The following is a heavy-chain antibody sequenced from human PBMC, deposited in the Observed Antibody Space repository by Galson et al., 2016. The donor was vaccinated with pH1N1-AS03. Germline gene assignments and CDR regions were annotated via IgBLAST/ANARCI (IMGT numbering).Heavy chain of an antibody. V-gene: IGHV3-74*01. Sequence: SLRLSCAASGFIFNNRWMHWVRQPPGEGLVWVSRIDNDGRNTDYADSVKGRFIISRDNAKNTLYLEMNSLRTEDTAVYYCIKEGNRLQSRRSDAFDIWGRGTMVTVSS. D-gene: IGHD5-18*01. CDR3: IKEGNRLQSRRSDAFDI. CDR1: GFIFNNRW. CDR2: IDNDGRNT. J-gene: IGHJ3*02.